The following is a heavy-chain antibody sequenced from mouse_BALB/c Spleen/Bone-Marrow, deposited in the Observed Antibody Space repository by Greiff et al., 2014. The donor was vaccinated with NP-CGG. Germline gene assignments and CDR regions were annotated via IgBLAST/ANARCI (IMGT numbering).Heavy chain of an antibody. CDR1: GYTFTNFY. J-gene: IGHJ4*01. CDR2: IYPGNIHT. CDR3: ARWGTSVVDALDY. D-gene: IGHD1-1*01. V-gene: IGHV1S56*01. Sequence: QVQLQQSGPELVKPGASVRISCKASGYTFTNFYIHWVKQRPGQGLQWIGWIYPGNIHTKYNEKFKGKATLTADKSSSTAYMQLTSLTSEDSAVYFCARWGTSVVDALDYWGQGTSVTVSS.